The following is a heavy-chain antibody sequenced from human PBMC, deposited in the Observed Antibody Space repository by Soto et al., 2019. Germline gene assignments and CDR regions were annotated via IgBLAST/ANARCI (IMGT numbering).Heavy chain of an antibody. D-gene: IGHD3-10*01. V-gene: IGHV1-46*03. CDR2: INPSGAST. Sequence: GASVKVSCKASGYTFTSYYMNGVRQAPGQGLEWMGLINPSGASTSYAQKFEGRVTMTRDTSTSTVYMELSSLRSEDTAVYYCARWMRGSGFLVGFDIWGQGTMVTVSS. J-gene: IGHJ3*02. CDR3: ARWMRGSGFLVGFDI. CDR1: GYTFTSYY.